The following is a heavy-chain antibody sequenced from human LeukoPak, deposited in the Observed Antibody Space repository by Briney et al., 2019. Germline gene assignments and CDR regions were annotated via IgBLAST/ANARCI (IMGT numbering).Heavy chain of an antibody. CDR2: TNSDGSST. Sequence: GGSLRLSCAASGFTFSSYWMHWVRQAPGKGLVWVSRTNSDGSSTSYADSAKGRFTISRDNAKNTLYLQMNSLRAEDTAVYYCAAPYGGNWYFDLWGRGTLVTVSS. V-gene: IGHV3-74*01. D-gene: IGHD4-23*01. CDR3: AAPYGGNWYFDL. J-gene: IGHJ2*01. CDR1: GFTFSSYW.